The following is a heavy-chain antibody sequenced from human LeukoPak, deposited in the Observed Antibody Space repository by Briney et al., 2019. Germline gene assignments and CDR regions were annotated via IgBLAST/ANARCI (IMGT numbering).Heavy chain of an antibody. J-gene: IGHJ4*02. Sequence: PSESLSLTCTVSGGSISRYSRSSVRQPPGKGLEWVGYIYYIGTTNYNPPLERRVTISVDTSKNQFSLKLSSVTGAGTAVYYCARGKNLLELLPSIDYWGQGTLVTVSS. V-gene: IGHV4-59*01. D-gene: IGHD3-3*01. CDR1: GGSISRYS. CDR3: ARGKNLLELLPSIDY. CDR2: IYYIGTT.